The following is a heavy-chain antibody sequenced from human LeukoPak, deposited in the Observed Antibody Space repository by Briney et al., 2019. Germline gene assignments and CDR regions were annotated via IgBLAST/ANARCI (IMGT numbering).Heavy chain of an antibody. J-gene: IGHJ4*02. CDR1: GGSFSGYY. CDR3: ARWYYDYVWGSYRYPEHFDY. D-gene: IGHD3-16*02. V-gene: IGHV4-34*01. Sequence: PSETLSLTCAVYGGSFSGYYWSWIRQPPGKGLEWIGEINHSGSTNYNPSLKSRVTISVDTSKNQFSLKLSSVTAADTAVYYCARWYYDYVWGSYRYPEHFDYWGQGTLVTVSP. CDR2: INHSGST.